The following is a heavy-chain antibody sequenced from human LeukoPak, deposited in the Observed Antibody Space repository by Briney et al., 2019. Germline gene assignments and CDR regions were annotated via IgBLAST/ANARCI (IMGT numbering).Heavy chain of an antibody. CDR1: GFTFSSYW. CDR3: ARSYDSSGYYPRLTDYYGMDV. V-gene: IGHV3-74*01. Sequence: GGSLRLSCAASGFTFSSYWMHWVRQAPGKGLVWVSRINSDGSSTSYADSVKGRFTISRDNAKSTLYLQMNSLRAEDTAVYYCARSYDSSGYYPRLTDYYGMDVWGQGTTVTVSS. CDR2: INSDGSST. D-gene: IGHD3-22*01. J-gene: IGHJ6*02.